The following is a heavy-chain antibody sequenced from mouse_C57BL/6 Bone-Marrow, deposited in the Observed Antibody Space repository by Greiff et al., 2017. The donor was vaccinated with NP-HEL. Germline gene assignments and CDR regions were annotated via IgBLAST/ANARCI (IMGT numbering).Heavy chain of an antibody. J-gene: IGHJ1*03. Sequence: EVQLVESGGGLVQPGESLKLSCASNEYEFPSHDMSWVRKTPEKRLELVAALTSDGGSPYYPDTMARRFIISRYNTKKTLYLQMSRLRSENTAVYYCARVITTVVATEDWYFDVWGTGTTVTVSS. D-gene: IGHD1-1*01. CDR3: ARVITTVVATEDWYFDV. CDR2: LTSDGGSP. CDR1: EYEFPSHD. V-gene: IGHV5-2*01.